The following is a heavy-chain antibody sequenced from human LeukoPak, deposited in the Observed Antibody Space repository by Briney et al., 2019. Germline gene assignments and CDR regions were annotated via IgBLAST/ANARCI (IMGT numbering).Heavy chain of an antibody. Sequence: SQTLSLTCPVSGGSISSGGYYWSWIRQHPGKGLEWIGYIYYSGSTYYNPSLKSRVTISVDTSKNQFSLKLSSVTAADTAVYYCARAGSYYYDSSGYYDYWGQGTLVTVSS. V-gene: IGHV4-31*03. J-gene: IGHJ4*02. D-gene: IGHD3-22*01. CDR2: IYYSGST. CDR1: GGSISSGGYY. CDR3: ARAGSYYYDSSGYYDY.